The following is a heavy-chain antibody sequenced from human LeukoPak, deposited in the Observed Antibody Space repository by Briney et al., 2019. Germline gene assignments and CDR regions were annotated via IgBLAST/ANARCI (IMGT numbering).Heavy chain of an antibody. CDR3: ASEVVVPAAEGIDAFDI. D-gene: IGHD2-2*01. CDR1: GGSISSGGYY. V-gene: IGHV4-30-2*05. Sequence: SQTLSLTCTVSGGSISSGGYYWSWIRQPPGKGLEWIGYIYHSGSTYYNLSLKSRVTISVDTSKNQFSLKLSSVTAADTAVYYCASEVVVPAAEGIDAFDIWGQGTMVTVSS. CDR2: IYHSGST. J-gene: IGHJ3*02.